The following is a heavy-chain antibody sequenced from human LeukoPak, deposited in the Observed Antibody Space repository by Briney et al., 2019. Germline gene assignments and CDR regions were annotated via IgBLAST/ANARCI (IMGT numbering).Heavy chain of an antibody. CDR1: GFTFSSSA. Sequence: GGSLRLSCAASGFTFSSSAMSWVRQVPGKGLEWVSGISSSSGSTNYADSVRGGFTISRDNSKNTLYVQMNSLRAEDTAVYYCAKEPASSGWFDPWGQGTLVAVSS. J-gene: IGHJ5*02. V-gene: IGHV3-23*01. CDR3: AKEPASSGWFDP. CDR2: ISSSSGST. D-gene: IGHD6-19*01.